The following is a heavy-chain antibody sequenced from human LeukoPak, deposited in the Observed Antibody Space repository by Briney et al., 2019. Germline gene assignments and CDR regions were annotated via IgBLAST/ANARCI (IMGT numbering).Heavy chain of an antibody. V-gene: IGHV1-18*01. D-gene: IGHD1-7*01. CDR1: DYTFTSYG. Sequence: ASVKVSCKASDYTFTSYGISWVRQAPGQRLEWMGWISTYNGNTNYPQKLQGRVTVTTDTSTSTAYMELRSLRSDDTAVYYCARGNWNYGDYWGQGTLVTVSS. CDR2: ISTYNGNT. CDR3: ARGNWNYGDY. J-gene: IGHJ4*02.